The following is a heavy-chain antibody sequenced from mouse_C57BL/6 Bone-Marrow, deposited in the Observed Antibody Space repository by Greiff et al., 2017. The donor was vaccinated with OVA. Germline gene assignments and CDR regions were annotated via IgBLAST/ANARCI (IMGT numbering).Heavy chain of an antibody. CDR3: ARQNYYVYYFDY. CDR1: GFSLTSYG. J-gene: IGHJ2*01. Sequence: QVQLKQSGPGLVAPSQSLSITCTVSGFSLTSYGVHWVRLPPGKGLEWLVVIWSDGSTTYNSALKSRLSISKDNSKSQVFLKMNSLQTDDTAMYYCARQNYYVYYFDYWGQGTTLTVSS. D-gene: IGHD1-1*01. V-gene: IGHV2-6-1*01. CDR2: IWSDGST.